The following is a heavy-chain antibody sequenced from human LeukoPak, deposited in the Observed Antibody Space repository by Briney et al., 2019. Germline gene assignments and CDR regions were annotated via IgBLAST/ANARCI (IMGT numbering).Heavy chain of an antibody. CDR3: ARFTPQGYGWGGYNRFDP. J-gene: IGHJ5*02. D-gene: IGHD5-24*01. CDR1: GGSISGYY. CDR2: IYYSGRT. V-gene: IGHV4-59*01. Sequence: SETLSLTCTVSGGSISGYYWNWIRQPPGKGLEWIGYIYYSGRTNYNPSLKSRVTISVDTSKNQFSPNLTSVTAADTAVYYCARFTPQGYGWGGYNRFDPWGQGTLVTVSS.